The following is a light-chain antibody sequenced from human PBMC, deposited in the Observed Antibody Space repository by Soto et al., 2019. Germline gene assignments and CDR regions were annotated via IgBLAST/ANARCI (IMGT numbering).Light chain of an antibody. Sequence: EIELTQSPATLSLSPGETATLSCRASQSVDKFLAWYQQRPGQPPRLLIFDSSNRATGVPVRFSGTESGTVFTLTIGSLEPEDSALYYCQQWKNWPPITFGQGTRLEIK. CDR2: DSS. CDR1: QSVDKF. J-gene: IGKJ5*01. CDR3: QQWKNWPPIT. V-gene: IGKV3-11*01.